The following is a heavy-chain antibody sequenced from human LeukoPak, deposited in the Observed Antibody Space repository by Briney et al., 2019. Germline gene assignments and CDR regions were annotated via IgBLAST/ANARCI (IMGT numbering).Heavy chain of an antibody. CDR2: IKDKIDGGTT. Sequence: GGSLRLSCAASDFTFRNAWMTWVRQAPGEGLEWVGRIKDKIDGGTTDYTAPVKGRFTISRDDSRNTVYLEMNSLKAEDTGVYYCTTVRYCSNKRWPRRHDYMDVWGKGTTVTVSS. V-gene: IGHV3-15*01. D-gene: IGHD2-15*01. CDR1: DFTFRNAW. J-gene: IGHJ6*03. CDR3: TTVRYCSNKRWPRRHDYMDV.